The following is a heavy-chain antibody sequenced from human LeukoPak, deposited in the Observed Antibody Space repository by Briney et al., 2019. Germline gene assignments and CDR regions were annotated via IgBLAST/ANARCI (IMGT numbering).Heavy chain of an antibody. J-gene: IGHJ4*02. CDR2: IKQDGSEK. CDR1: GFTFSSYW. V-gene: IGHV3-7*03. Sequence: GGSLRLSCAASGFTFSSYWMSWVRQAPGKGLEWVANIKQDGSEKYYVDSVKGRFTISRDNAKNSLYLQMNSLRAEDTAVYYCAKRNYDFWNTYYSGYYFDYWGQGTLVTVSS. D-gene: IGHD3-3*01. CDR3: AKRNYDFWNTYYSGYYFDY.